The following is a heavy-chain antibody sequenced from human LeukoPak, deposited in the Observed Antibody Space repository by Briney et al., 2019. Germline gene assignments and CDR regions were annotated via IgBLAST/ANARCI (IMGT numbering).Heavy chain of an antibody. CDR2: IFYSGST. V-gene: IGHV4-30-4*07. J-gene: IGHJ3*02. CDR3: ARNLDAFDI. CDR1: GGSISSGGYS. Sequence: SETLSLTCAVSGGSISSGGYSWNWIRQPPGKGLEWIGYIFYSGSTYYNPSLKSRVSISVDTSKNQFSLRLSSVTAADTAVYFCARNLDAFDIWGQGTIVTVSS.